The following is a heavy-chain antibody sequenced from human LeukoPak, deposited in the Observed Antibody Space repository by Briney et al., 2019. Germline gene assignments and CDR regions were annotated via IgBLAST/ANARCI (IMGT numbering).Heavy chain of an antibody. CDR3: ASEYCSGGNCYFDY. Sequence: GESLKISCRGSEYSFATYWIGWVRQMPGQGLEWMGIIFPGDSDTRYSPSFQGQVTISADKSISTAYLQWSSLKASDTAIYYCASEYCSGGNCYFDYWGQGTLVTVSS. CDR1: EYSFATYW. V-gene: IGHV5-51*01. J-gene: IGHJ4*02. D-gene: IGHD2-15*01. CDR2: IFPGDSDT.